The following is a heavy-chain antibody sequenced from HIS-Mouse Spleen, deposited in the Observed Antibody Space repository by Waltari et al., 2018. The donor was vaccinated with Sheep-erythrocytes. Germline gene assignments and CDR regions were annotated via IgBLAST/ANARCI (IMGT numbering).Heavy chain of an antibody. CDR2: ISSSSSYI. CDR1: GFTFSSYS. CDR3: ARDSTSDAFDI. V-gene: IGHV3-21*01. D-gene: IGHD6-6*01. Sequence: EVQLVESGGGLVKPGGSLRLSCAASGFTFSSYSMNWVRQGPGKGLEWVSSISSSSSYISYADSGKGRFTISRDNAKNSLYLQMNSLRAEDTAVYYCARDSTSDAFDIWGQGTMVTVSS. J-gene: IGHJ3*02.